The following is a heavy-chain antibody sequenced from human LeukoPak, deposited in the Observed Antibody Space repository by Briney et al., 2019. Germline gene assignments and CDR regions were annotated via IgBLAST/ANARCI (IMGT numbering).Heavy chain of an antibody. D-gene: IGHD6-13*01. CDR1: GCNFDKFG. CDR2: INTYNGNT. V-gene: IGHV1-18*01. J-gene: IGHJ4*02. CDR3: ARDTPQHLKRYDY. Sequence: ASVKVSCKASGCNFDKFGIAWVRQAPGQGLEWMGWINTYNGNTKYAQQIQGRVTTTTDTSTSAVYMELRSLTSDDTAIYFCARDTPQHLKRYDYWGQGTQVTVSS.